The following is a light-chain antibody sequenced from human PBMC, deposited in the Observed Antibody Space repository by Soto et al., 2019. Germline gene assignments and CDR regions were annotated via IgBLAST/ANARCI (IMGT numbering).Light chain of an antibody. CDR2: KAS. Sequence: DIQMTQSPSTLSASVGDRVTITCRAIQSISIWLAWYQQKPGKAPNLLISKASSLESGVPSRFIGSGSGTEFTLTISSLQPDDFATYYCQQYNNYPWTFGQGTKVEIK. CDR1: QSISIW. J-gene: IGKJ1*01. CDR3: QQYNNYPWT. V-gene: IGKV1-5*03.